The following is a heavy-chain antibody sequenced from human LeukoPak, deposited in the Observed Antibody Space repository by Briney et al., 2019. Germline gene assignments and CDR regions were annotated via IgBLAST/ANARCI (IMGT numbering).Heavy chain of an antibody. CDR2: INPTTGDT. CDR1: GYTFTSFY. CDR3: ASYGISTVSQGGWHAFDI. Sequence: ASVKVSCKASGYTFTSFYMHWVRQAPGQGLEWMGIINPTTGDTTYAQKFQGRLTMTRDMSTSTVYMELSSLTSEDTAVFYCASYGISTVSQGGWHAFDIWGQGTVATVSS. D-gene: IGHD3-3*02. V-gene: IGHV1-46*01. J-gene: IGHJ3*02.